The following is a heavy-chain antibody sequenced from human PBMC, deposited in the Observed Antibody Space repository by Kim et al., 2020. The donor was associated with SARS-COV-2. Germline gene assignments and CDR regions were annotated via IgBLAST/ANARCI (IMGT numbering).Heavy chain of an antibody. Sequence: GGSLRLSCAASGFTFSSYGMHWVRQAPGKGLEWVAVISYDGSNKYYADSVKGRFTISRDNSKNTLYLQMNSLRAEDTAVYYCATGRFSKDGAFDIWGQGTMVTVSS. J-gene: IGHJ3*02. V-gene: IGHV3-30*03. CDR3: ATGRFSKDGAFDI. CDR1: GFTFSSYG. D-gene: IGHD3-10*01. CDR2: ISYDGSNK.